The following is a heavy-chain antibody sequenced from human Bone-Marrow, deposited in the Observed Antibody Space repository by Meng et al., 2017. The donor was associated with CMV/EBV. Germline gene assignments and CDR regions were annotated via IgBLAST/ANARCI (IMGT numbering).Heavy chain of an antibody. J-gene: IGHJ4*02. CDR3: ARGGGTYSGDY. CDR2: ISSSSGTM. V-gene: IGHV3-48*04. D-gene: IGHD1-26*01. Sequence: LSLTCAASRFTFSSYSMNWVRQAPGKGLEWISYISSSSGTMYYANSVKGRFTISRDNAKSSLYLQMNSLRVEDTAVYFCARGGGTYSGDYWGQGTLVTVSS. CDR1: RFTFSSYS.